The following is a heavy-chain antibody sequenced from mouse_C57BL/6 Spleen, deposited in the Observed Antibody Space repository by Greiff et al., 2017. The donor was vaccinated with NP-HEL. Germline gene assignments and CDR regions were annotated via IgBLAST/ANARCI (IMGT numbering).Heavy chain of an antibody. D-gene: IGHD1-1*01. V-gene: IGHV1-55*01. J-gene: IGHJ2*01. CDR1: GYTFTSYW. CDR2: IYPGSGST. CDR3: ARRGISTEVFDY. Sequence: VQLQQPGAELVKPGASVKMSCKASGYTFTSYWITWVKQRPGQGLEWIGDIYPGSGSTNYNEKLKSKATLTVDTSSSTAYMQLSSLTSEDSAVYYCARRGISTEVFDYWGQGTTLTVSS.